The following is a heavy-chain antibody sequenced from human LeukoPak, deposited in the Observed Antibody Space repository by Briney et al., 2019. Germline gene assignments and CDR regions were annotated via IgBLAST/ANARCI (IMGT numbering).Heavy chain of an antibody. J-gene: IGHJ4*02. CDR1: GLTVSRNY. CDR3: VSNKDYIGNSMIFAGY. D-gene: IGHD4-23*01. V-gene: IGHV3-53*01. CDR2: IYSGGST. Sequence: GGSQRLSCAASGLTVSRNYMSWVRQAPGKGLEWVSVIYSGGSTYYTDSVKGRFTISRDSSKNTLYLQMNSLRAEDTAVYYCVSNKDYIGNSMIFAGYWGQGTLVTVSS.